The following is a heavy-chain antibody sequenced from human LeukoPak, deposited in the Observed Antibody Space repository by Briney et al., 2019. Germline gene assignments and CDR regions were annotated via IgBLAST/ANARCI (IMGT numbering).Heavy chain of an antibody. V-gene: IGHV1-18*04. CDR1: GYTFTNYG. Sequence: ASVKVSCKASGYTFTNYGISWVRQAPGQGLEWIGWISAYNVNTNYARKLQGRVTMTTDTSTSTAYMELRSLRSDDTAVYYCARDPESSGWYGGYYFDYWGQGTLVTVSS. D-gene: IGHD6-19*01. J-gene: IGHJ4*02. CDR3: ARDPESSGWYGGYYFDY. CDR2: ISAYNVNT.